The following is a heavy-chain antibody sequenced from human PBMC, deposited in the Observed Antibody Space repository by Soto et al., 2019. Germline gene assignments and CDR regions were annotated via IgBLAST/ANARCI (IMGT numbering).Heavy chain of an antibody. CDR2: IYYSGST. V-gene: IGHV4-31*03. D-gene: IGHD5-18*01. CDR3: ARQRGYHKKLYYYSYGMDV. CDR1: GGSISSGGYY. J-gene: IGHJ6*02. Sequence: SETLSLTCTVSGGSISSGGYYWSWIRQHPGKGLEWIGYIYYSGSTYYNPSLKSRVTISVDTSKNQFSLKLSSVTAADTAVYSCARQRGYHKKLYYYSYGMDVWGQGTTVTVSS.